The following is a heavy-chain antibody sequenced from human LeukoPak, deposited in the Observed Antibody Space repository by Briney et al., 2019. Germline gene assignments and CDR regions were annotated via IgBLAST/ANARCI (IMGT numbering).Heavy chain of an antibody. V-gene: IGHV3-23*01. Sequence: GGSLRLSCAVSGITLSNYGMTWVRQAPGKGLEWVAGISDTGGRTNYADSVKGRFTISRDNPKNTLYLQMNSLKTEDTAVYYCTTMSTYNLHYYYGMDVWGQGTTVTVSS. CDR3: TTMSTYNLHYYYGMDV. CDR1: GITLSNYG. D-gene: IGHD1-1*01. CDR2: ISDTGGRT. J-gene: IGHJ6*02.